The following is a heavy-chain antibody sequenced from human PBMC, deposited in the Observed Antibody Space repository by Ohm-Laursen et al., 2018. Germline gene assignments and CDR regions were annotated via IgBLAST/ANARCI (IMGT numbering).Heavy chain of an antibody. V-gene: IGHV3-23*01. Sequence: LSLTCAVSGFTFSSYAMSWVRQAPGKGLEWVSAISYSGGSTYYADSVKGRFTISRDNSKNTLYLQMNSLRAEDTAVYYCAKDQRGLDYWGQGTLVTVSS. D-gene: IGHD3-10*01. CDR1: GFTFSSYA. J-gene: IGHJ4*02. CDR2: ISYSGGST. CDR3: AKDQRGLDY.